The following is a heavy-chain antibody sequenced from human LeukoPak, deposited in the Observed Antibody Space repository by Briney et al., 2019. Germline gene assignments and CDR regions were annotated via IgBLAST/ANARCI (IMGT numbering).Heavy chain of an antibody. CDR2: ISGSGGGT. J-gene: IGHJ6*03. V-gene: IGHV3-23*01. Sequence: GGSLRLSCAASGFTFSSCAMNWVRQAPGKGLEWVSAISGSGGGTYYADSVKGRFTISRDNSKNTLYLQMNSLRAEDTAVYYCAKNRENYYYMDVWGKGATVTVSS. D-gene: IGHD5-24*01. CDR1: GFTFSSCA. CDR3: AKNRENYYYMDV.